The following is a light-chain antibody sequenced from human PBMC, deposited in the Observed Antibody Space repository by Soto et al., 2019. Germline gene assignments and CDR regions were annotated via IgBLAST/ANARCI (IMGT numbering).Light chain of an antibody. J-gene: IGKJ1*01. V-gene: IGKV3-15*01. Sequence: EIVMTQSPATLSVSPGERATLSCRASQSVSSNLAWYQQKPGQAPRLLIYGASTRATGIPARFSGSGSGTEFTLTISSLQSEDFVVYYCQQNSNWPRTFGHGTKVEIK. CDR1: QSVSSN. CDR2: GAS. CDR3: QQNSNWPRT.